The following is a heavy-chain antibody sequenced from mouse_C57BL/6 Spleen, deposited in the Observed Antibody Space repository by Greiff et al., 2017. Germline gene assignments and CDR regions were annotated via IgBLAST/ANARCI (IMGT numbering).Heavy chain of an antibody. Sequence: VQLQQPGAELVMPGASVKLSCKASGYTFTSYWMHWVKQRPGQGLEWIGEIDPSDSYTNYNQKFKGKSTLTVDKSSSTAYMQLSSLTSEDSAVYYCARGNYPIHAMDYWGQGTSVTVSS. CDR3: ARGNYPIHAMDY. D-gene: IGHD2-1*01. V-gene: IGHV1-69*01. CDR2: IDPSDSYT. CDR1: GYTFTSYW. J-gene: IGHJ4*01.